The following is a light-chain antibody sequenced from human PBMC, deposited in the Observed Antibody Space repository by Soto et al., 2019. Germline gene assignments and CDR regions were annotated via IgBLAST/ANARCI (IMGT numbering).Light chain of an antibody. Sequence: QSALTQPASVSGSPGQSITIPCTGTSSDVGGYNYVSWYQQHPGKAPKLIIYDVSNRPSGVSNRFSASKSGNTASLTISGLQAEDEADYYCTSYTSSSTRVFGTGTKLTVL. CDR3: TSYTSSSTRV. J-gene: IGLJ1*01. CDR2: DVS. CDR1: SSDVGGYNY. V-gene: IGLV2-14*01.